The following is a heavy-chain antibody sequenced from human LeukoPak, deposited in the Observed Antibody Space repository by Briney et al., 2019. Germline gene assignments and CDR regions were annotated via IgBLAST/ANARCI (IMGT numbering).Heavy chain of an antibody. D-gene: IGHD3-22*01. Sequence: GASVKVSCKASGYTFTGYYMHWVRQAPGQGLEWMGWISAYNGNTNYAQKLQGRVTMTTDTSTSTAYMELRSLRSDDTAVYYCARYYYDSSGYSLYYYYYMDVWGKGTTVTISS. J-gene: IGHJ6*03. CDR1: GYTFTGYY. CDR3: ARYYYDSSGYSLYYYYYMDV. CDR2: ISAYNGNT. V-gene: IGHV1-18*04.